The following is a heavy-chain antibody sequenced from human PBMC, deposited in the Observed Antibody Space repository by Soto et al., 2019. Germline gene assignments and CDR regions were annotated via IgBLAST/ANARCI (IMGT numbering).Heavy chain of an antibody. J-gene: IGHJ4*02. V-gene: IGHV3-66*01. CDR3: AARMTEAPH. CDR1: GFTVGNNY. Sequence: GGSLRLSCVVSGFTVGNNYMSWVRQPPGKGLEWASLIYSGGQTRYADSVQGRFTISRDNSKNTVYLQMSGLRAEDTAVYYCAARMTEAPHWGQGTLVPVSS. CDR2: IYSGGQT.